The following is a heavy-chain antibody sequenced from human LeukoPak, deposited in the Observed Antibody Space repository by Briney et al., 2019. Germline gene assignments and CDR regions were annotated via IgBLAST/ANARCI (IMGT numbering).Heavy chain of an antibody. CDR3: ANLEPFFGVVTSYYYGMDV. V-gene: IGHV3-23*01. CDR1: GFTFSSYA. CDR2: ISGSGGST. Sequence: SGGSLRLSCAAFGFTFSSYAMSWVRQAPGKGLEWVSAISGSGGSTYYADSVKGRFTISRDNSKNTLYLQMNSLRAEDTAVYYCANLEPFFGVVTSYYYGMDVWGQGTTVTVSS. J-gene: IGHJ6*02. D-gene: IGHD3-3*01.